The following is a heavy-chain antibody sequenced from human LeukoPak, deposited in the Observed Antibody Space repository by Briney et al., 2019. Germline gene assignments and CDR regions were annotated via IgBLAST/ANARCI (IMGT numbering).Heavy chain of an antibody. CDR2: MYTSGST. CDR1: GGSISNYY. D-gene: IGHD3-10*01. Sequence: SETLSLTCTDSGGSISNYYWSWIRQPAGKGLEWIGRMYTSGSTNYNPSLKSRVTMSVDTSKNQFSLKLSSVTAADTAVYYCARSPPWVPSYMDVWGKGTTVTISS. V-gene: IGHV4-4*07. CDR3: ARSPPWVPSYMDV. J-gene: IGHJ6*03.